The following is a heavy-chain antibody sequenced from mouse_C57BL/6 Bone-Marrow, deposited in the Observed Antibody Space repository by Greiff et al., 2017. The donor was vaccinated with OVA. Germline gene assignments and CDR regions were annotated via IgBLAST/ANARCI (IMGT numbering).Heavy chain of an antibody. J-gene: IGHJ4*01. CDR1: GYTFTSYG. Sequence: QVQLKESGAELARPGASVKLSCKASGYTFTSYGISWVKQRTGQGLEWIGEIYPRSGNTYYNEKFKGKATLTADKSSSTAYMELRSLTSEDSAVYFCARWIGPYAMDYWGQGTSVTVSS. CDR2: IYPRSGNT. CDR3: ARWIGPYAMDY. V-gene: IGHV1-81*01.